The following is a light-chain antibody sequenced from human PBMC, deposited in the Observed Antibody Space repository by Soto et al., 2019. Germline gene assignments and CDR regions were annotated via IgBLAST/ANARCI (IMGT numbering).Light chain of an antibody. CDR2: DAS. J-gene: IGKJ2*01. Sequence: EIVLTQSPATLSLSPGERATLSCGARQSVSSSYLALYQQKPGLAPRLLIYDASSRATVIPDRFSGSGSGTDFTLTISRLEPEDFAVYYCQQYGSSHYTFGQGTQLEIK. CDR3: QQYGSSHYT. V-gene: IGKV3D-20*01. CDR1: QSVSSSY.